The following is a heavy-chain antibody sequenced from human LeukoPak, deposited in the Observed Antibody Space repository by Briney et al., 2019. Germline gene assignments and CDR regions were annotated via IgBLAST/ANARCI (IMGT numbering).Heavy chain of an antibody. CDR1: GFIFSNYA. J-gene: IGHJ4*02. Sequence: GGSLRLSCAASGFIFSNYAMSWVRQAPGKGLEWVSAISGSGGSTYYADSVKGRFTISRDNSKNTLYLQMNSLRAEDTAVYYCAKLLRDYDFWSGYSGFDYWGQGTLVTVSS. CDR3: AKLLRDYDFWSGYSGFDY. V-gene: IGHV3-23*01. D-gene: IGHD3-3*01. CDR2: ISGSGGST.